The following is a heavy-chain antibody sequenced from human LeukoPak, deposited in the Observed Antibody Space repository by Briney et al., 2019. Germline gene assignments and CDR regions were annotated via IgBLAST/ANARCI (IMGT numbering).Heavy chain of an antibody. CDR2: IGGSGSRR. Sequence: GGCLRLSCAASGFTFSSYAMSWVRQAPGKGLEWVSAIGGSGSRRYHADSVKGRFTISRDNSRNTLKLQMNSLRAEDTAVYYCARAYADSGDYEAYWGQGTLVTASS. V-gene: IGHV3-23*01. CDR3: ARAYADSGDYEAY. D-gene: IGHD4-17*01. J-gene: IGHJ4*02. CDR1: GFTFSSYA.